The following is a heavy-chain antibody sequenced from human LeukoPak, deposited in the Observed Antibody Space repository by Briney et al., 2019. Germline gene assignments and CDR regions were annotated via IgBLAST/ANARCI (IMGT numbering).Heavy chain of an antibody. CDR3: AAPERGVGYYYYMDV. Sequence: GASVKVSCKASGGTFSSYAISWVRQAPGQGLEWMGGIIPIFGTANYAQKFQGRVRITADESTSTAYMELSSLRSEDTAVYYCAAPERGVGYYYYMDVWGKGTTVTVSS. V-gene: IGHV1-69*13. CDR2: IIPIFGTA. D-gene: IGHD1-1*01. CDR1: GGTFSSYA. J-gene: IGHJ6*03.